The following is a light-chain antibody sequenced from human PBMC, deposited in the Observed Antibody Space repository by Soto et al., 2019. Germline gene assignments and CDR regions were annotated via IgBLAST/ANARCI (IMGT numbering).Light chain of an antibody. V-gene: IGKV3-20*01. CDR1: QSVSSSY. J-gene: IGKJ3*01. CDR3: QQYGSSPPLFT. Sequence: EIVLTQSPGTLSLSPGERATLSCRASQSVSSSYLAWYQQKPGQAPRLLIYGASSRATGIPDRFSGSGSGTVFTLTISRLEPEDVAVYYCQQYGSSPPLFTFGPGTKVDIK. CDR2: GAS.